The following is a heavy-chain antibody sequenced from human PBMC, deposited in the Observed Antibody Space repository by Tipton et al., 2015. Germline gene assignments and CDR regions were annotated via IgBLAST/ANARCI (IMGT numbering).Heavy chain of an antibody. CDR1: GFTFTIYA. CDR3: ARGYRMDV. V-gene: IGHV3-23*01. Sequence: GSLRLSCAASGFTFTIYAMSWVRQAPGKGLAWVSGISGSGGSTYYADSVKGRFTISRDNSKNTLYLQMNSLRAEDTAVYYCARGYRMDVWGQGTTVTVSS. CDR2: ISGSGGST. J-gene: IGHJ6*01.